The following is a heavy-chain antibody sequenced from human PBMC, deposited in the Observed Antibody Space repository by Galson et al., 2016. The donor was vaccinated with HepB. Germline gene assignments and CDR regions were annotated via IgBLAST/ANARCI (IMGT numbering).Heavy chain of an antibody. D-gene: IGHD2-21*01. V-gene: IGHV3-9*01. CDR2: ISWNSGNI. CDR1: GFTFDDYA. Sequence: SLRLSCAASGFTFDDYAMHWVRQAPGKGLEWVSGISWNSGNIEYVDSVKGRFTISRDNAKNSLYLQMNTLRVEDTALYYCAKPMTGIPAAFDIWGQGTLVTVSS. J-gene: IGHJ3*02. CDR3: AKPMTGIPAAFDI.